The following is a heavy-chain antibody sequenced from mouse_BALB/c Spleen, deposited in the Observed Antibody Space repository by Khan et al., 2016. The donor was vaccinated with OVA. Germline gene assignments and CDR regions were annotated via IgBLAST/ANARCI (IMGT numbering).Heavy chain of an antibody. CDR1: GFSLTNYD. Sequence: QLQLKESGPGLVAPSQSLSITCIVSGFSLTNYDISWMRQTPGKGLEWLGVIWTGGGTNYNSVFMSRLSITKDNSKSQVFLKMNSLQTDDTAIYYCVRRGNYYGSFYWYFDVWGAGTTVTVSS. D-gene: IGHD1-1*01. J-gene: IGHJ1*01. CDR2: IWTGGGT. CDR3: VRRGNYYGSFYWYFDV. V-gene: IGHV2-9-2*01.